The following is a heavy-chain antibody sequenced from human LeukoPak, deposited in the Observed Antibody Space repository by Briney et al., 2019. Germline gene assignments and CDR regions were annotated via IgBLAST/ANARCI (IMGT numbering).Heavy chain of an antibody. D-gene: IGHD5-12*01. CDR1: GYTFTSYG. V-gene: IGHV1-18*01. J-gene: IGHJ4*02. CDR2: ISVYNGNT. CDR3: ARGGIVATEITGDY. Sequence: SSVKVSCKASGYTFTSYGISWVRQAPGQGLEWMGWISVYNGNTNYAQKFQDRVTMTTDTSTSIAYMELRSLRFDDTAVYYCARGGIVATEITGDYWGQGTLVIVSS.